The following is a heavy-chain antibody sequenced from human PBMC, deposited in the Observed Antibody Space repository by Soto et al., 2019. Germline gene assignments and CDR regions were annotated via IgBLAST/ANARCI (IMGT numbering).Heavy chain of an antibody. D-gene: IGHD6-13*01. Sequence: SETLSLTCTVSGGSINIGGYSWTWIRQPPGKGLEWIGFIYHTGTTYYNPSLKSRVTISVDRSKNQFSLKLSSVTAADTAVYYCAREGYSSSWYEPHFDYWGQGTLVTVSS. CDR2: IYHTGTT. V-gene: IGHV4-30-2*01. J-gene: IGHJ4*02. CDR1: GGSINIGGYS. CDR3: AREGYSSSWYEPHFDY.